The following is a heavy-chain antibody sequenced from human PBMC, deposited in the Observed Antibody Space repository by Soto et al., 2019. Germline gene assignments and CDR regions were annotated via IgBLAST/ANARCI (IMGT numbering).Heavy chain of an antibody. V-gene: IGHV1-2*02. Sequence: GASVKVSCKASGYTFTGYYMHWVRQAPGQGLEWMGWINPNSGGTNYAQKFQGRVTMTRDTSISTAYMELSRLRSDDTAVYYCARDISRRDGSSWPYYYYYGTDVWGQGTTVTVSS. D-gene: IGHD6-13*01. CDR3: ARDISRRDGSSWPYYYYYGTDV. CDR1: GYTFTGYY. J-gene: IGHJ6*02. CDR2: INPNSGGT.